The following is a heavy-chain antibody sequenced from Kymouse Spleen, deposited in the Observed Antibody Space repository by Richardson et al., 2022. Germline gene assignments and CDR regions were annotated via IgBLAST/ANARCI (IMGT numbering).Heavy chain of an antibody. CDR3: ARGGILY*WCML*TLTT. D-gene: IGHD2-8*01. V-gene: IGHV1-8*01. CDR1: GYTFTSYD. Sequence: QVQLVQSGAEVKKPGASVKVSCKASGYTFTSYDINWVRQATGQGLEWMGWMNPNSGNTGYAQKFQGRVTMTRNTSISTAYMELSSLRSEDTAVYYCARGGILY*WCML*TLTTGAREPWSPSPQ. J-gene: IGHJ4*02. CDR2: MNPNSGNT.